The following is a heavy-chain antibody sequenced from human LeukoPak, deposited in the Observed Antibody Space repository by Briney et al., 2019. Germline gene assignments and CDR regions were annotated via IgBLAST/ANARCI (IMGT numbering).Heavy chain of an antibody. V-gene: IGHV4-38-2*01. J-gene: IGHJ4*02. Sequence: SDTLSPTCAVAGYSLSSGYCWGWIRQPPGKGLEWIGRIFPSGSTYCNPSLQSLVTISVDTSNNQFSLKLSSVTDADRAVYYCARVGYNYGYVDYWGQGTLVTVSS. CDR3: ARVGYNYGYVDY. D-gene: IGHD5-18*01. CDR1: GYSLSSGYC. CDR2: IFPSGST.